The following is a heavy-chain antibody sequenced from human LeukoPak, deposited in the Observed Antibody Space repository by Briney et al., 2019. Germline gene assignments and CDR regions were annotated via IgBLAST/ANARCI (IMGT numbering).Heavy chain of an antibody. V-gene: IGHV3-23*01. D-gene: IGHD3-3*01. Sequence: GGSLRLSCAASKFTFSSYAMSWVRQAPGKGLEWVSAISGSGGSTYYADSVKGRFTISRDNSKNTLYLQMNSLRAEDTAVYYCARVLESYDFWSGYYFDYWGQGTLVTVSS. J-gene: IGHJ4*02. CDR3: ARVLESYDFWSGYYFDY. CDR2: ISGSGGST. CDR1: KFTFSSYA.